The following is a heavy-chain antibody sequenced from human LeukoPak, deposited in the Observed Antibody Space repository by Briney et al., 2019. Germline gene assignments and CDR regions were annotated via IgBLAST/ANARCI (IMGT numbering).Heavy chain of an antibody. Sequence: SETLSLTCTVSGRSVNNYYWRWLRQPPGKGLQWIGVIHYTGSTTYNPSLNSRLTILVDTSKNQFSLKLNSVSAADTAMYYCARHVSSSGGPFLYWGQGILVTVSS. CDR3: ARHVSSSGGPFLY. D-gene: IGHD1-26*01. V-gene: IGHV4-59*08. J-gene: IGHJ4*02. CDR1: GRSVNNYY. CDR2: IHYTGST.